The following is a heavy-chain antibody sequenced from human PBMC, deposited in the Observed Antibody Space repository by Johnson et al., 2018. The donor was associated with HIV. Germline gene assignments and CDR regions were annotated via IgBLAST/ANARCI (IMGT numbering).Heavy chain of an antibody. D-gene: IGHD1-20*01. CDR1: GFTFDDYA. J-gene: IGHJ3*02. CDR3: ARARAYNWNSQSTSDAFDI. V-gene: IGHV3-20*04. Sequence: VESGGGVVRPGGSLRLSCVASGFTFDDYAMSWVRQAPGKGLEWVAGLNWNGGRTGYADSVKGRFTMSRDNAKNSLYLQMKSLRAEDTALYYCARARAYNWNSQSTSDAFDIWGQGTMVTVSS. CDR2: LNWNGGRT.